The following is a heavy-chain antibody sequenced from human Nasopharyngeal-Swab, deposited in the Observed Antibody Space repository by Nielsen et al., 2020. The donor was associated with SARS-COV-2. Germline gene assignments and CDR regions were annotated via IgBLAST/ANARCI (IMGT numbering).Heavy chain of an antibody. D-gene: IGHD3-3*01. CDR1: GFSLSTSGVG. CDR3: AHSGRGDFWSGYYFGFFDY. Sequence: SGPTLVKPTQTLTLTCTFSGFSLSTSGVGVVWIRQPPGKALEWLALIYWDDDKRYSPSLKSRLTITKDTSKNQVVLTMTNMDPVDTATYYCAHSGRGDFWSGYYFGFFDYWGQGTLVTVSS. J-gene: IGHJ4*02. CDR2: IYWDDDK. V-gene: IGHV2-5*02.